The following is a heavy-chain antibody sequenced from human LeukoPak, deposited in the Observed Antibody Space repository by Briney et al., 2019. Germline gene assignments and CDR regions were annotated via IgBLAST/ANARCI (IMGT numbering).Heavy chain of an antibody. Sequence: GGSLRLSCAASGFTFSSSWMSWVRQAPGKGLEWVSVIYSGGSTYYADSVKGRFTISRDNSKNTLYLQMNSLRAEDTAVYYCARDYPYYYDSSGYYSFDYWGQGTLVTVSS. CDR3: ARDYPYYYDSSGYYSFDY. J-gene: IGHJ4*02. V-gene: IGHV3-66*01. CDR2: IYSGGST. CDR1: GFTFSSSW. D-gene: IGHD3-22*01.